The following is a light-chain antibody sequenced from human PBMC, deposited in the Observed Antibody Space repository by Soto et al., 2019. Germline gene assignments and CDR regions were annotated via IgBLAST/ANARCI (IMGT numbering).Light chain of an antibody. J-gene: IGLJ1*01. V-gene: IGLV2-11*01. CDR2: DVS. Sequence: QSVLTQPRSVSGSPGQSVTISCTGTSSDVGGYNYVSWYQQHPGKAPKLMIYDVSKRPSGVPDRFSGSKSGNTASLTISGLQAEDEADYSCSSYTSSSNYVFGNGTKVTVL. CDR3: SSYTSSSNYV. CDR1: SSDVGGYNY.